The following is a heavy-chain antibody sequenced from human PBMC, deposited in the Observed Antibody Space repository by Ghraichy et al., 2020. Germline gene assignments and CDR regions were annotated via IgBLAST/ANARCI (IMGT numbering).Heavy chain of an antibody. J-gene: IGHJ6*02. Sequence: GGSLRLSCAASGFTFSNAWMSWVRQAPGKGLEWVGRIKSKTDGGTTDYAAPVKGRFTISRDDSKNTLYLQMNSLKTEDTAVYYCTTDDFPRIQLWFPTVFYGMDVWGQGTTVTVSS. CDR3: TTDDFPRIQLWFPTVFYGMDV. D-gene: IGHD5-18*01. V-gene: IGHV3-15*01. CDR1: GFTFSNAW. CDR2: IKSKTDGGTT.